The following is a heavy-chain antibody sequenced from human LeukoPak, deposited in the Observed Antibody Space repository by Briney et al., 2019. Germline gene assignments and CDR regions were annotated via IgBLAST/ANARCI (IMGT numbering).Heavy chain of an antibody. Sequence: ASVKVSCKASGYTFTSYDINWVRQAPGQGLEWMGRIIPILGIANYAQKFQGRVTITADKSTSTAYMELSSLRSEDTAVYYCARWTKGQQLVSDWFDPWGQGTLVTVSS. CDR3: ARWTKGQQLVSDWFDP. D-gene: IGHD6-13*01. CDR1: GYTFTSYD. CDR2: IIPILGIA. V-gene: IGHV1-69*04. J-gene: IGHJ5*02.